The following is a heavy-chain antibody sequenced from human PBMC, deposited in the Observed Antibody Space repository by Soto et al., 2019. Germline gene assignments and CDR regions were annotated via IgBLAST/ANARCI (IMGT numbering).Heavy chain of an antibody. D-gene: IGHD2-15*01. Sequence: GGSLRLSCAASGFTFSNAWMSWVRQAPGKGLEWVGRIKSKTDGGTTDYAAPVKGRFTISRDDSKNTLYLQMNSLKTEDTAVYYCTTGGCSGGSCYFEYYYYGMDVWGQGTTVTVSS. CDR1: GFTFSNAW. CDR3: TTGGCSGGSCYFEYYYYGMDV. V-gene: IGHV3-15*01. J-gene: IGHJ6*02. CDR2: IKSKTDGGTT.